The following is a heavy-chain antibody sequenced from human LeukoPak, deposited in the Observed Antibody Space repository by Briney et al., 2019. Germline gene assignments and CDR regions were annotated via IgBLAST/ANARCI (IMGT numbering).Heavy chain of an antibody. CDR1: GFTFCSYG. CDR3: AKDRPYDFWSGYSLDY. J-gene: IGHJ4*02. Sequence: GGSLRVSCAGSGFTFCSYGMHWVRPAAAKGLAGVAFIRYDGSNKYYEDPVKGRFTISRDNSKNTLYLQMNSLRAEDTAVYYCAKDRPYDFWSGYSLDYWGQGTLVTVSS. CDR2: IRYDGSNK. V-gene: IGHV3-30*02. D-gene: IGHD3-3*01.